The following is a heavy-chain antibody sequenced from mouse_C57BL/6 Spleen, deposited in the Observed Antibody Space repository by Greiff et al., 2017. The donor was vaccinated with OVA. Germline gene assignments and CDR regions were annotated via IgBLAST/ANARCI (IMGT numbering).Heavy chain of an antibody. V-gene: IGHV5-17*01. Sequence: EVKLVESGGGLVKPGGSLKLSCASSGFTFSDYGMHWVRQAPEKGLEWVAYISSGSSTIYYADTVKGRFTISRDNAKNTLFLQMTSLRSEDTAMYYCARKELGQDFDYWGQGTTLTVSS. CDR2: ISSGSSTI. J-gene: IGHJ2*01. CDR3: ARKELGQDFDY. CDR1: GFTFSDYG. D-gene: IGHD4-1*01.